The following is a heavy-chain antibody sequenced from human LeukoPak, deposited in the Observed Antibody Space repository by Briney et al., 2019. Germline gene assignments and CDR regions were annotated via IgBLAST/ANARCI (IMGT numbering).Heavy chain of an antibody. Sequence: ASVKVSCKASGYTFTSYGISWVRQAPGQGLEWMGWISAYNGNTNYAQKLQGRVTMTTDTSTSTAYMELRSLRSDDTAVYYCARASHTIFGVVIASDYGMDVWGQGTTVTVSS. J-gene: IGHJ6*02. V-gene: IGHV1-18*01. D-gene: IGHD3-3*01. CDR1: GYTFTSYG. CDR2: ISAYNGNT. CDR3: ARASHTIFGVVIASDYGMDV.